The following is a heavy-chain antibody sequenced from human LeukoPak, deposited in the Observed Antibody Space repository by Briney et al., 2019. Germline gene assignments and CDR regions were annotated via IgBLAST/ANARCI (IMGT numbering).Heavy chain of an antibody. V-gene: IGHV4-4*07. CDR1: GGSISSYY. CDR2: IYTSGST. CDR3: AKPSNYYGSATDAFDF. J-gene: IGHJ3*01. D-gene: IGHD3-10*01. Sequence: SETLSLTCTVSGGSISSYYWSWIRQPAGKGLEWIGRIYTSGSTNYNPSLKSRVTISVDTSKNQFSLRLSSVTAADTAVYYCAKPSNYYGSATDAFDFWGQGTMVTVSS.